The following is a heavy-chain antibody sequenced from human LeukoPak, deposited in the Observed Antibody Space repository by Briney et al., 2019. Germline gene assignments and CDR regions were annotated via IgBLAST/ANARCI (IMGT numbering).Heavy chain of an antibody. D-gene: IGHD1-26*01. J-gene: IGHJ6*02. CDR2: ISSSGSTI. CDR3: AKDLSGSYGGMNYYYYYGMDV. CDR1: GFTFSDYY. Sequence: PGGSLRLSRAASGFTFSDYYMSWIRQAPGKGLEWVSYISSSGSTIYYADSVKGRFTISRDNAKNSLYLQMNSLRAEDTAVYYCAKDLSGSYGGMNYYYYYGMDVWGQGTTVTVSS. V-gene: IGHV3-11*01.